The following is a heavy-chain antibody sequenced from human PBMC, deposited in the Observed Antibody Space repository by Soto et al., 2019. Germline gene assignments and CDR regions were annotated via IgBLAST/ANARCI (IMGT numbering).Heavy chain of an antibody. CDR3: ARDLGSSYFYYLDV. V-gene: IGHV4-59*01. Sequence: SETLSLTCTVSGGSISSYYWSWIRQPPGKGLEWIGYIYYSGRTSSNPSLKSRVTISVDTSKNQFSLRLSSVTAADTAVYYCARDLGSSYFYYLDVWGQGTTVTVSS. CDR1: GGSISSYY. CDR2: IYYSGRT. J-gene: IGHJ6*03. D-gene: IGHD1-26*01.